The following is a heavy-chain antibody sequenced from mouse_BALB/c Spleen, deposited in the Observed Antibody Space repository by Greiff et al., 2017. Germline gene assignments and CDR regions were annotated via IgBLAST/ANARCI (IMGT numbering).Heavy chain of an antibody. CDR2: ISDGGSYT. V-gene: IGHV5-4*02. CDR1: GFTFSDYY. J-gene: IGHJ4*01. D-gene: IGHD3-1*01. Sequence: EVQLVESGGGLVKPGGSLKLSCAASGFTFSDYYMYWVRQTPEKRLEWVATISDGGSYTYYPDSVKGRFTISRDNAKNNLYLQMSSLKSEDTAMYYCARDGGLPYYYAMDYWGQGTSVTVSS. CDR3: ARDGGLPYYYAMDY.